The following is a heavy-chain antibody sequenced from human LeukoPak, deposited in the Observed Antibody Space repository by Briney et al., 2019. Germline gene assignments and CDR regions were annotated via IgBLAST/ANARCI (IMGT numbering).Heavy chain of an antibody. CDR2: ISAYNGNT. CDR3: ARVTGYHDYYYYMDV. V-gene: IGHV1-18*01. D-gene: IGHD3-9*01. J-gene: IGHJ6*03. CDR1: GYTFTSYG. Sequence: ASVKVSCKASGYTFTSYGISWVRQAPGQGLEWMGWISAYNGNTNYAQKLQGRVTMTTDTSTSTAYMELRSLRSDDTAVYYCARVTGYHDYYYYMDVWGKGTTVTISS.